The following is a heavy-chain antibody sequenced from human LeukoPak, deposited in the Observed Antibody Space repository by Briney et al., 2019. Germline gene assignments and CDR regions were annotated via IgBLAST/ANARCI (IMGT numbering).Heavy chain of an antibody. CDR1: GFTFSSYG. Sequence: GGSLRLSCAASGFTFSSYGMHWVRQAPGKGLEWVAVISYDGSNKYYADSVKGRFTISRDNSKNTLYLQMNSLRAEDTAVYYCAKVHGSSAWYWNLGFDYWGQGTLVTVSS. J-gene: IGHJ4*02. V-gene: IGHV3-30*18. CDR3: AKVHGSSAWYWNLGFDY. CDR2: ISYDGSNK. D-gene: IGHD6-19*01.